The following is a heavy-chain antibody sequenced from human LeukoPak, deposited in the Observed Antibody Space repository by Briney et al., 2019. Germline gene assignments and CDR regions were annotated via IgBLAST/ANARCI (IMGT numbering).Heavy chain of an antibody. J-gene: IGHJ4*02. D-gene: IGHD2-15*01. CDR3: ARGGVAATIDY. CDR1: GYSISSGYY. V-gene: IGHV4-38-2*02. CDR2: IYHSGST. Sequence: SETLSLTCTVSGYSISSGYYWGWIRQPPGKGLEWIGSIYHSGSTYYNPSLKSRVTISVGTSKNQFSLKLSSVTAADTAVYYCARGGVAATIDYWGQGTLVTVSS.